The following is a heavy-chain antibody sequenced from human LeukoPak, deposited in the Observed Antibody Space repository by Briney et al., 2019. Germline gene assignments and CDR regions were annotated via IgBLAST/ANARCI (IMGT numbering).Heavy chain of an antibody. D-gene: IGHD1-14*01. CDR2: IKQDGSEK. CDR1: GFTVSSNY. Sequence: PGGSLRLSCAASGFTVSSNYMSWVRQAPGKGLEWVANIKQDGSEKYYVNSVKGRFTISRDNAKNSLYLQMNYLRAEDTAVYYCASNRINRHYYYLDVWGKGTTVTVSS. V-gene: IGHV3-7*01. CDR3: ASNRINRHYYYLDV. J-gene: IGHJ6*03.